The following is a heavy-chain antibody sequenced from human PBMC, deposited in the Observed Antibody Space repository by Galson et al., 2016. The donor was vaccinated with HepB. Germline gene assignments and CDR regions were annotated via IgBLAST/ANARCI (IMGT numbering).Heavy chain of an antibody. D-gene: IGHD3-16*01. Sequence: RLSCADSGFIFRSYAMNWVRQAPGKGLEWLAVISNDGSNKYYADSVKGRFTISRDNSKNTLYLQMNSLRAEDTAVYYCARLIASPWNDYYYYGMDVWGKGTTVTVSS. CDR3: ARLIASPWNDYYYYGMDV. J-gene: IGHJ6*04. CDR1: GFIFRSYA. CDR2: ISNDGSNK. V-gene: IGHV3-30-3*01.